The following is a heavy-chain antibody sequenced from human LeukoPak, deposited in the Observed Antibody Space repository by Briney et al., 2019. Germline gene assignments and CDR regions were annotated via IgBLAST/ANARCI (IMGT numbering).Heavy chain of an antibody. CDR2: ISGSGGST. J-gene: IGHJ4*02. Sequence: GTLRLSCAASGFTFSSYGMSWVRQAPRKGLEWVSAISGSGGSTYYADSVKGRFTISRDNSKNTLYLQMNSLRAEDTAVYYCAKAATMVRGVISPPDYWGQGTLVTVSS. V-gene: IGHV3-23*01. CDR3: AKAATMVRGVISPPDY. CDR1: GFTFSSYG. D-gene: IGHD3-10*01.